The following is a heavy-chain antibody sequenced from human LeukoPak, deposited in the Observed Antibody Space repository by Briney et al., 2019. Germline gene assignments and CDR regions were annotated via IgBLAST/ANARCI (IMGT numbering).Heavy chain of an antibody. CDR2: INPNSGGT. J-gene: IGHJ5*02. V-gene: IGHV1-2*06. CDR3: ARGYCSGGTCYLVENWFDP. D-gene: IGHD2-15*01. CDR1: GYTFTGYY. Sequence: ASVKVSSKASGYTFTGYYMYWVRQAPGQGLEWMGRINPNSGGTDYAQNFQGRVTMTRDTSISTAYMELSRLRSDDTAVYYCARGYCSGGTCYLVENWFDPWGQGTLVTVSS.